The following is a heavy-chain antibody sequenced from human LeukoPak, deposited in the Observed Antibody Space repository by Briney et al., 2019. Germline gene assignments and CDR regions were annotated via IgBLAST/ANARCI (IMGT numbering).Heavy chain of an antibody. V-gene: IGHV1-3*01. CDR3: ARVYCSGGSCYYYYGMDV. D-gene: IGHD2-15*01. Sequence: VASVKVSCKTSGYTFTSYAMHWVRQAPGQRLEWMGWINAGNGNTKYSQKFQGRVTITRDTSASTAYMELSSLRSEDTAVYYCARVYCSGGSCYYYYGMDVWGQGTTVTVSS. CDR1: GYTFTSYA. J-gene: IGHJ6*02. CDR2: INAGNGNT.